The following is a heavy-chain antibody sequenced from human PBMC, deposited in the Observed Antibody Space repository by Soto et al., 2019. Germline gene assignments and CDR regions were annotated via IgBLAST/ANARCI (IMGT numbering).Heavy chain of an antibody. Sequence: PSETLSLTCTVSGGSISSYYWSWIRQPPGKGLEWIGSIYYSGSTYYNQSLQSRVTISVDTSKNQFSLKLSSVTAADTAVYFCARQDLVGGTPIHDYWGQGTLVTVSS. V-gene: IGHV4-39*01. CDR3: ARQDLVGGTPIHDY. D-gene: IGHD1-26*01. J-gene: IGHJ4*02. CDR2: IYYSGST. CDR1: GGSISSYY.